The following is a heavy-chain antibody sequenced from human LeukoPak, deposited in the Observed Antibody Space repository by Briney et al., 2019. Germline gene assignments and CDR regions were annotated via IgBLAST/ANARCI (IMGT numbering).Heavy chain of an antibody. CDR1: GGSISSYY. D-gene: IGHD6-19*01. V-gene: IGHV4-4*07. CDR3: ARGAPSIAVAGDVEYFQH. J-gene: IGHJ1*01. Sequence: PSETLSLTCTVSGGSISSYYWSWLRQPAGKGLEWIGRIYTSGSTNYNPSLKSRVTMSVDTSKNQFSLKLSSVTAADTAVYYCARGAPSIAVAGDVEYFQHWGQGTLVTVSS. CDR2: IYTSGST.